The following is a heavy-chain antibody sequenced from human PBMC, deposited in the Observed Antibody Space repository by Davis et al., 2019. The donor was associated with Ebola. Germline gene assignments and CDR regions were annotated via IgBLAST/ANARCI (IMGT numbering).Heavy chain of an antibody. CDR2: ISSSGNSI. D-gene: IGHD4-11*01. J-gene: IGHJ4*02. Sequence: GESLKISCAASGFTFTDFYMSWIRQAPGKGLEWVSYISSSGNSIYADSVKGRFTISRDNAKNSLYLQMNSLRADDTAVYYCVRLNSKDINSDYWGQGTLVTVSS. CDR3: VRLNSKDINSDY. CDR1: GFTFTDFY. V-gene: IGHV3-11*01.